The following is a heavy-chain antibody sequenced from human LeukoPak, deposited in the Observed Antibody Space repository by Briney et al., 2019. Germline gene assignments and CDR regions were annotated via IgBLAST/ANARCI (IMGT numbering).Heavy chain of an antibody. J-gene: IGHJ4*02. Sequence: SETLSLTCTVSGGSISSSGYYWGWIRQPPGKGLEWIGSISYSGSTYYNPSLKSRVTISVDTSKNQFSLKLSSVTAADTAVYYCASGWTAGAIDYWGQGTLVTVSS. CDR1: GGSISSSGYY. V-gene: IGHV4-39*01. CDR3: ASGWTAGAIDY. D-gene: IGHD2-15*01. CDR2: ISYSGST.